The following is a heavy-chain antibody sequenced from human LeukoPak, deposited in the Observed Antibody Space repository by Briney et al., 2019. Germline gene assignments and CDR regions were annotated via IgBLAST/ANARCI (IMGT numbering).Heavy chain of an antibody. CDR3: ARDDSPGDTTKIFDY. CDR1: GFTFSSYS. Sequence: PGGSLRLSCAASGFTFSSYSMNWVRQAPGKGLEWVSPISSSSTYINYADSLKGRFTISRDNAKNSLYLQMNSLRAEDTAVYYCARDDSPGDTTKIFDYWGQGTLVTVSS. V-gene: IGHV3-21*01. D-gene: IGHD5-18*01. CDR2: ISSSSTYI. J-gene: IGHJ4*02.